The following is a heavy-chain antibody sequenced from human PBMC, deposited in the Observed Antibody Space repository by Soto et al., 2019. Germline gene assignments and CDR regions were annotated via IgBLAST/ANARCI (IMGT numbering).Heavy chain of an antibody. CDR2: ISSSGDII. Sequence: EVQLLESGGGLVQPGGSLRLSCAASGFTFRYYTMSWVRQAPGKGLEWVSAISSSGDIIYYADSVKGRFTISRDNSKNTLYLQMNRLRADDTAVYYCAVPVPAATHYDYYDMDVWGQGTTVTVSS. J-gene: IGHJ6*02. V-gene: IGHV3-23*01. D-gene: IGHD2-2*01. CDR1: GFTFRYYT. CDR3: AVPVPAATHYDYYDMDV.